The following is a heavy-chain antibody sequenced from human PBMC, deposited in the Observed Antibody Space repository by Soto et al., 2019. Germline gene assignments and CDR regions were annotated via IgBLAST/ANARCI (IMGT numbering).Heavy chain of an antibody. CDR2: IIPLIGTA. J-gene: IGHJ6*02. Sequence: QVQLVQSGAEVRKPGSSVTVSCKASGGTFSTYGITWVRQAPGQGLEWMGNIIPLIGTANYAQRFRCRVTITADESTTTAYMELTSLRSEDTAVYYCARVVMTTVPASFYDGLDVWGQGTTVTVSS. CDR1: GGTFSTYG. V-gene: IGHV1-69*18. D-gene: IGHD4-4*01. CDR3: ARVVMTTVPASFYDGLDV.